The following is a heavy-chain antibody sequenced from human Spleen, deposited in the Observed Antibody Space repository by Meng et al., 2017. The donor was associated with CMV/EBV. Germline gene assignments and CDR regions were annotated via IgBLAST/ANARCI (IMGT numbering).Heavy chain of an antibody. V-gene: IGHV3-30*04. CDR2: ISYDGSDT. Sequence: SGFAFSSYAVRWVRQAPGKGLEWVALISYDGSDTYYVDSVKGRFTISRDNSKNTLYLQLNSLRAEDTAVYYCARGRYYYDTSGYFDYWGQGILVTVSS. D-gene: IGHD3-22*01. CDR1: GFAFSSYA. CDR3: ARGRYYYDTSGYFDY. J-gene: IGHJ4*02.